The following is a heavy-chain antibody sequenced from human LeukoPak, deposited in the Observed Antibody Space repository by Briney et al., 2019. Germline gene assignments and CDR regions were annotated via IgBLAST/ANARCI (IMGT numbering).Heavy chain of an antibody. Sequence: GGSLRLSCAASGFTFSSYSMNWVRQAPGMGLEWVSSISSSSSYIYYADSVRGRFTISRDNAKNSLYLQMNSLRAEDTAVYYCASVPGIAAAGDYWGQGTLVTVSS. J-gene: IGHJ4*02. V-gene: IGHV3-21*01. CDR1: GFTFSSYS. CDR3: ASVPGIAAAGDY. CDR2: ISSSSSYI. D-gene: IGHD6-13*01.